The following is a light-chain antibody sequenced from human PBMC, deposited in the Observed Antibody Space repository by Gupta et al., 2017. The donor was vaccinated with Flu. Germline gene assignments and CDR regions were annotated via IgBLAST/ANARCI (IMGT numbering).Light chain of an antibody. Sequence: PAILSVSRGESATPSCSASQGVSSNLAWYQQKPGQAPRLIIYGASSRATGIPARFSGSGSGTEFTLTISRLQSEDFALYYWQQYNNWLLFGGGTKVEIK. J-gene: IGKJ4*01. CDR2: GAS. CDR1: QGVSSN. V-gene: IGKV3-15*01. CDR3: QQYNNWLL.